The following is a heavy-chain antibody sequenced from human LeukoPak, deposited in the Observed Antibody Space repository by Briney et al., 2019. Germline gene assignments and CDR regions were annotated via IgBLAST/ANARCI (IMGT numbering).Heavy chain of an antibody. J-gene: IGHJ3*02. D-gene: IGHD2-2*02. CDR2: ISGSGGST. CDR3: AKPRGGDIVVVPAAIGAFDI. CDR1: GFTFSSYA. Sequence: GGPLRLSCAASGFTFSSYAMSWVRQAPGKGLEWVSAISGSGGSTYYADSVKGRFTISGDNSKNTLYLQMNSLRAEDTAVYYCAKPRGGDIVVVPAAIGAFDIWGQGTMVTVSS. V-gene: IGHV3-23*01.